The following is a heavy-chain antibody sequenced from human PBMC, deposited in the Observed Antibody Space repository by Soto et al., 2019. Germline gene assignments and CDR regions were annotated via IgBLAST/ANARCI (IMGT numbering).Heavy chain of an antibody. CDR3: AREAHYGGHFDY. CDR1: GGCISSYY. D-gene: IGHD4-17*01. J-gene: IGHJ4*02. V-gene: IGHV4-59*01. CDR2: IYYSGST. Sequence: SETLRIACTLFGGCISSYYWTSSRQPPGKGLEWIGYIYYSGSTNYNPSLKSRVSISVETSKNQFSLKLSSVTAADTAVHYCAREAHYGGHFDYWGQGTMVTVSS.